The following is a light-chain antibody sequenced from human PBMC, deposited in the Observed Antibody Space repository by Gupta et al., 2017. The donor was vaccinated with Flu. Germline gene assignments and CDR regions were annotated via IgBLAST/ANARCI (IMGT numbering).Light chain of an antibody. CDR3: HTEDSTATVV. CDR1: SLATQY. J-gene: IGLJ3*02. CDR2: RDT. V-gene: IGLV3-25*03. Sequence: ELTQPPSVSVSPGQTARITCSGDSLATQYIYWYKQKPGQAPILVIYRDTERPSGIPGRFSGSGSGTTVTLTITGVQAEDEADYYCHTEDSTATVVFGGGTKLTVL.